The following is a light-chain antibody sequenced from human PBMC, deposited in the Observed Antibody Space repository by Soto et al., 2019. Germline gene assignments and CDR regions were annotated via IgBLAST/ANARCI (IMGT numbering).Light chain of an antibody. Sequence: QSVLAQTASVSGSSGQSITISCTGTSSDVGDYASVSWYQQHPGKAPKLMIYDVSNRPSGVSDRFSGSKSGNTASLTISGLQAEDEADYYCGSYTASSTQVFGTGTKVTVL. CDR1: SSDVGDYAS. V-gene: IGLV2-14*03. CDR3: GSYTASSTQV. CDR2: DVS. J-gene: IGLJ1*01.